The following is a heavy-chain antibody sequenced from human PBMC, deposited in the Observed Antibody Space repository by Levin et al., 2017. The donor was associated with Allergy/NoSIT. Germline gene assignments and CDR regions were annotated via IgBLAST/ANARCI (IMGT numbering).Heavy chain of an antibody. CDR3: AKAAYSSSWSTTTYFDY. J-gene: IGHJ4*02. Sequence: TGGSLRLSCAASGFTFSSYAMSWVRQGPGKGLEWVSAISGSGGSTYSADSVKGRFTISRDNSKNTLYLQMNSLRAEDTAVYYCAKAAYSSSWSTTTYFDYWGQGTLVTVSS. CDR2: ISGSGGST. CDR1: GFTFSSYA. V-gene: IGHV3-23*01. D-gene: IGHD6-13*01.